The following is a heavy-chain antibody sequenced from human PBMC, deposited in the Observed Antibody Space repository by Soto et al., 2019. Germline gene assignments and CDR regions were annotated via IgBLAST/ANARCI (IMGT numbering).Heavy chain of an antibody. CDR1: GGSFSGYQ. D-gene: IGHD3-10*01. CDR3: ARGLILWFGELSRRGGYYYYMDV. CDR2: INDSGNI. J-gene: IGHJ6*03. Sequence: QVQLQQWGAGLLKPSETLSLTCAVYGGSFSGYQWSWIRQTPGKGLEWIGEINDSGNINYNPSLKSRVTIVLDTPKKQISLKLSAVNAADSAVYYCARGLILWFGELSRRGGYYYYMDVWGKGTTVTVSS. V-gene: IGHV4-34*01.